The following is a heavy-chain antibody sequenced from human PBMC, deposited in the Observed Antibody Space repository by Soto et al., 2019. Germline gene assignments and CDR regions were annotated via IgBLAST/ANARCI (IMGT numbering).Heavy chain of an antibody. V-gene: IGHV1-46*01. CDR3: ARDLPTTTRASHN. J-gene: IGHJ1*01. CDR2: INPSGVSA. Sequence: SEKVSCKASGYTFTKYHIHLVRQAPGQGLEWMGVINPSGVSASYGPKFKGRVSMTTDTSTSTVSMELSSLRSDDTAVYYCARDLPTTTRASHNWGQGTLGIVSS. D-gene: IGHD1-1*01. CDR1: GYTFTKYH.